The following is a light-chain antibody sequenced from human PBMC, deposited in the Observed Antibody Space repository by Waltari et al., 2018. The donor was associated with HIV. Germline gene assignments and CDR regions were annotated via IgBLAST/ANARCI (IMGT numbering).Light chain of an antibody. CDR1: QTISTS. J-gene: IGKJ1*01. V-gene: IGKV1-5*03. Sequence: DIQMTQSPSTLSASVGDRFTITCRASQTISTSLAWYQQKPGKAPKVLIYKASSLESGVPSRFSGSGSGTEFTLTISSLQPDDFATYYCQQYNSYSRTFGQGTKVEIK. CDR2: KAS. CDR3: QQYNSYSRT.